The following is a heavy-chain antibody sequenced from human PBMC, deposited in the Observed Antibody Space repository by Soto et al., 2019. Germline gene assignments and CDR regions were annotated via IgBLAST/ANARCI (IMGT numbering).Heavy chain of an antibody. CDR1: GYTLTELS. J-gene: IGHJ5*02. CDR3: ATPPYGDYGTNWFDP. D-gene: IGHD4-17*01. V-gene: IGHV1-24*01. CDR2: FDPEDGET. Sequence: ASVKVSCKVSGYTLTELSMHWVRQAPGKGLEWMGGFDPEDGETIYAQKFQGRVTMTEDTSTDTAYMELSSLRSEDTAVYYCATPPYGDYGTNWFDPWGQGTLVTVSS.